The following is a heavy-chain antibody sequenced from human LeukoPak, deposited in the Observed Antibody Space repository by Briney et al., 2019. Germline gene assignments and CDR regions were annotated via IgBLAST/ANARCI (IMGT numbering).Heavy chain of an antibody. D-gene: IGHD2-21*01. V-gene: IGHV3-23*01. Sequence: GGSLRLSCAVSGITLSNYGMSWVRQAPGKGLEWVAGISDSGGRTNYADSVKGRFTISRDSPKNTLYLQMNSLRAEDTALYFCAKRGVVIRAILVGSHKEAYYFDSWGQGALVTVSS. CDR3: AKRGVVIRAILVGSHKEAYYFDS. J-gene: IGHJ4*02. CDR2: ISDSGGRT. CDR1: GITLSNYG.